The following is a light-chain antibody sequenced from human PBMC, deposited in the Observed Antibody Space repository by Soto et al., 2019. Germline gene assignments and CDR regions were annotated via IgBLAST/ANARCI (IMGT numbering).Light chain of an antibody. CDR1: QNINNW. Sequence: DIQMTQSPSTLSASIGDRVTITCRASQNINNWIAWYQQKPGKAPKFLIYDASTLESGVPSRFSGSGSGTEFTLTINSLQPDDFATYYCQQYKSYWTFGQGTKVDIK. CDR2: DAS. CDR3: QQYKSYWT. V-gene: IGKV1-5*01. J-gene: IGKJ1*01.